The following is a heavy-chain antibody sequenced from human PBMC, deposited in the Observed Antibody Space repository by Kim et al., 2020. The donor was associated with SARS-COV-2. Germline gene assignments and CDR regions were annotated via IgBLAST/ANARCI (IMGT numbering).Heavy chain of an antibody. V-gene: IGHV3-23*01. CDR3: VKTGSGSYYGS. J-gene: IGHJ5*02. CDR2: ISPSGDGT. CDR1: GFTFSTYG. Sequence: GGSLRLSCDASGFTFSTYGMNWVRQAPGKGLEWVSTISPSGDGTFYADSVKGRFTISRDNSKNTLYVQMNSLRAEDTAVYFCVKTGSGSYYGSWGQGTLVTVSS. D-gene: IGHD1-26*01.